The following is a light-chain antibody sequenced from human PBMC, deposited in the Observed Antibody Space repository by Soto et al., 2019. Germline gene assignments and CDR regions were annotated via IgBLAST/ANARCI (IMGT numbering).Light chain of an antibody. J-gene: IGKJ1*01. V-gene: IGKV3-20*01. CDR1: QSVSSNH. CDR2: GAS. Sequence: ESVLTQSPGTLSLSPGERATLSCRASQSVSSNHLAWYQQKPGQAPRLLIYGASTGATGIPDRFSGSGSGTDFTLTISRLEPEDSAVYYCQQYGTSPTWTFGQGTKVDIK. CDR3: QQYGTSPTWT.